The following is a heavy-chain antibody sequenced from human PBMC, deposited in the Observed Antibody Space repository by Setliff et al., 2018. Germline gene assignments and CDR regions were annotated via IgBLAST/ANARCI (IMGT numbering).Heavy chain of an antibody. D-gene: IGHD6-19*01. J-gene: IGHJ4*02. Sequence: GGSLRLSCAASGFTFSSYWMHWVRQDPGKGLVWVSRVNSDGSSTIYADSVKGRFTISRDNAENTLYLQMNSLRPDDTALYYCTTGYISGYYIGHWGLGTLVTVSS. CDR3: TTGYISGYYIGH. V-gene: IGHV3-74*01. CDR2: VNSDGSST. CDR1: GFTFSSYW.